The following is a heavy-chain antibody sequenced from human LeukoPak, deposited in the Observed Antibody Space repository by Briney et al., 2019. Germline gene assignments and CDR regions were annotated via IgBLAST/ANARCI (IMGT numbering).Heavy chain of an antibody. D-gene: IGHD6-13*01. V-gene: IGHV4-34*01. J-gene: IGHJ5*02. Sequence: SETLSLTCAVYGGSFSGYYWSWIRQPPGKGLEWIGEINHSGSTNYNPSLKSRVTISVDTSKNQFSLQLNSVTPEDTAVYYCARVPYSSSWYEGAWFDPWGQGTLVTVSS. CDR1: GGSFSGYY. CDR2: INHSGST. CDR3: ARVPYSSSWYEGAWFDP.